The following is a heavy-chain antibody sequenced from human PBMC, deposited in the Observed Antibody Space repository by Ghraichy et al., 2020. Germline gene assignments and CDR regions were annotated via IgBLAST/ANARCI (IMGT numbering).Heavy chain of an antibody. CDR3: ASVVAAAGLEGAFDI. V-gene: IGHV4-59*01. J-gene: IGHJ3*02. CDR1: GGSISSYY. Sequence: SETLSLTCTVSGGSISSYYWSWIRQPPGKGLEWIGYIYYSGSTNYNPSLKSRVTISVDTSKNQFSLKLSSVTAADTAVYYCASVVAAAGLEGAFDIWGQGTMVTVSS. CDR2: IYYSGST. D-gene: IGHD6-13*01.